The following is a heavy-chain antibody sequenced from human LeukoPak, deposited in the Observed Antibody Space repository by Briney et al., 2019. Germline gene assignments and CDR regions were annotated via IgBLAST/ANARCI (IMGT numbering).Heavy chain of an antibody. J-gene: IGHJ4*02. CDR1: VFTFSSYS. Sequence: GGSLRLSCEASVFTFSSYSMNWVRQAPGKGLEWVSSISSSSSYIYYADSVKGRFTISRDNAKNSLYLQMNSLRAEDTAVYYCAREGGRQPSDYWGQGTLVTVSS. D-gene: IGHD3-16*01. CDR3: AREGGRQPSDY. CDR2: ISSSSSYI. V-gene: IGHV3-21*01.